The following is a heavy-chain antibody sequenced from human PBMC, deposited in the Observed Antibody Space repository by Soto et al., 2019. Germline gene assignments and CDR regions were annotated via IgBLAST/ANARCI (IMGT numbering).Heavy chain of an antibody. D-gene: IGHD3-3*01. J-gene: IGHJ3*02. CDR1: GYTLTELS. V-gene: IGHV1-24*01. CDR3: ATGLRFLEWLFGAFDI. Sequence: ASVKVSCKVSGYTLTELSMHWVRQAPGKGLEWMGGFDPEDGETIYAQKFQGRVTMTEDTSTDTAYMELSSLRSEDTAVYYCATGLRFLEWLFGAFDIWGQGSMVTVSS. CDR2: FDPEDGET.